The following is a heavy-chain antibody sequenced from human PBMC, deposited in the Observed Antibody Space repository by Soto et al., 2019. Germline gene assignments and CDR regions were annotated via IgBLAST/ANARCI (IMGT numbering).Heavy chain of an antibody. CDR3: ARDVCAGYCSATTSNWFDP. CDR1: GGSINSGAYY. D-gene: IGHD2-2*01. CDR2: IYYSGSA. Sequence: SETLSLTCFVSGGSINSGAYYWAWIRQHPEKGLEWIGYIYYSGSASYNPSLNSRATISLDTSKNQFSLKLSSVTAADTAVYYCARDVCAGYCSATTSNWFDPRGQGTLVTVSS. V-gene: IGHV4-31*03. J-gene: IGHJ5*02.